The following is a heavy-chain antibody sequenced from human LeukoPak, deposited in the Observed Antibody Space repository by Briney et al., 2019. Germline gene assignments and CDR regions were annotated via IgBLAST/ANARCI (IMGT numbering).Heavy chain of an antibody. CDR1: GGTFSSYA. CDR2: IIPIFGTA. CDR3: ASGRPYDFWSGSSFDP. J-gene: IGHJ5*02. Sequence: SVKVSCKASGGTFSSYAISWVRQAPGQGLEWMGRIIPIFGTANYAQKFQGRVTITTDESTSTAYMELSSLRSEDTAVYYCASGRPYDFWSGSSFDPWGQGTLVTVSS. V-gene: IGHV1-69*05. D-gene: IGHD3-3*01.